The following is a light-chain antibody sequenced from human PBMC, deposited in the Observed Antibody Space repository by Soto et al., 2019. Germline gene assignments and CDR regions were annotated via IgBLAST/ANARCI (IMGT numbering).Light chain of an antibody. CDR1: SSDVGSYNL. V-gene: IGLV2-23*01. Sequence: QSALTQPASVSGSPGQSITISCTGTSSDVGSYNLVSWYQQHPGKAPKLMIYEGSKRPSGVSNRFSGSKSGNTASLTISGLQAEDEADYYCCSYAGSSTSLYVFGTGNKVTV. CDR3: CSYAGSSTSLYV. J-gene: IGLJ1*01. CDR2: EGS.